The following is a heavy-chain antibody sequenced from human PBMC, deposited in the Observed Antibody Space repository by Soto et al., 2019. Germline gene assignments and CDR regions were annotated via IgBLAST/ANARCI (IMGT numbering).Heavy chain of an antibody. Sequence: ASVKVSCKASGFTFSGYTIHWVRQAPGQRLEWMGWIKADNTNTKYSQKFQGRVTITRDTSASTVYMELSSLRSEDTAVYYCARVGGGVGGVSPYYYYYGMDVWGQGTPVTVSS. CDR2: IKADNTNT. CDR1: GFTFSGYT. J-gene: IGHJ6*02. CDR3: ARVGGGVGGVSPYYYYYGMDV. D-gene: IGHD3-16*01. V-gene: IGHV1-3*01.